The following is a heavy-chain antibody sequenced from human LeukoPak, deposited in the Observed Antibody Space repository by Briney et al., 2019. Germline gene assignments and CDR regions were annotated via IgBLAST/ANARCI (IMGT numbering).Heavy chain of an antibody. V-gene: IGHV1-69*04. Sequence: SLNVSFKDAGGTFSSYAISWVRQAPRQALEWVERIIPTLGIANEAQKYQSRGTITADKSTSTAYMELSSLRSEDTAVYYCARDCWDGDSSSSAQHDAFDIWGQGTMVTVSS. CDR3: ARDCWDGDSSSSAQHDAFDI. J-gene: IGHJ3*02. CDR2: IIPTLGIA. CDR1: GGTFSSYA. D-gene: IGHD6-6*01.